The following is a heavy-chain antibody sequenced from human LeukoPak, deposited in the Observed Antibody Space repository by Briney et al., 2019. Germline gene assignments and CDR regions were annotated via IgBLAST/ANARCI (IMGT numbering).Heavy chain of an antibody. J-gene: IGHJ5*02. CDR1: GGSISSYY. Sequence: SETLSLTCTVSGGSISSYYWSWIRQPPGKGLEWIGYIYYSGSTNYNPSLKSRVTISVDTSKYQFSLKLTSVTAADTALYYCARSQFSGNWFDPWGQGTLVTVSS. CDR3: ARSQFSGNWFDP. V-gene: IGHV4-59*01. CDR2: IYYSGST.